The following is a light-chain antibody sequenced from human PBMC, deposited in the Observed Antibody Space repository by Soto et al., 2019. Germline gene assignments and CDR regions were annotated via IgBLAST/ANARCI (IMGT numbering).Light chain of an antibody. CDR1: QTAASY. CDR2: AAS. CDR3: QQSYSTPFT. J-gene: IGKJ3*01. V-gene: IGKV1-39*01. Sequence: IQMTQSPSSLSSSVGDIVTVTCRARQTAASYFNWYQQKPGKAPKLLIRAASRLESGVPVRFSGSGSGTDFTLTVSSLQPEDGATYYCQQSYSTPFTFGPGTKVDVK.